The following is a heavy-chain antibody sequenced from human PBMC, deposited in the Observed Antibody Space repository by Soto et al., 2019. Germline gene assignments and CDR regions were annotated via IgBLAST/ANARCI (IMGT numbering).Heavy chain of an antibody. CDR2: FDPEDGET. CDR3: ATRGTRWLQSPFDY. D-gene: IGHD1-1*01. V-gene: IGHV1-24*01. J-gene: IGHJ4*02. Sequence: QVQVVQSGAEVKKPGASVKVSCKVSGYTLTDLAMHWVRQAPGKGLEWVGGFDPEDGETIYAQKFQGRVTMTEDTSTDTAYMELSSLRSEDTAVYYWATRGTRWLQSPFDYWGQGTLVTVSS. CDR1: GYTLTDLA.